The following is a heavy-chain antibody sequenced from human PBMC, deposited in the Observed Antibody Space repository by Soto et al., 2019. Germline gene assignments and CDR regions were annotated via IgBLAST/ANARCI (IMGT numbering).Heavy chain of an antibody. CDR1: GFTFSSYA. CDR2: ISGSGATT. V-gene: IGHV3-23*01. CDR3: AKLRYFDWSAYNWFEY. J-gene: IGHJ5*01. Sequence: EVELLESGGGLVQPGGSLRLSCLAYGFTFSSYAMTWVRQAPGKGLEWVSGISGSGATTSYSDSVKGRFTVSRDNSKNTLYLQMNSLRVEDTAVYHCAKLRYFDWSAYNWFEYCGQGPPVTVSS. D-gene: IGHD3-9*01.